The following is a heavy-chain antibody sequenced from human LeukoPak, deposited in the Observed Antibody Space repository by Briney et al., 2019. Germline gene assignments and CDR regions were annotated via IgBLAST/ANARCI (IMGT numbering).Heavy chain of an antibody. CDR2: ISYDGSNK. CDR3: ARDGEESPPLSWFDP. CDR1: GFTFSSYD. D-gene: IGHD3-10*01. Sequence: GGSLRLSCAASGFTFSSYDMHWVRQAPGKGLEWVAVISYDGSNKYYADSVKGRFTISRDNSKNTLYLQMDSLRAEDTAVFYCARDGEESPPLSWFDPWGQGTLVTVSS. J-gene: IGHJ5*02. V-gene: IGHV3-30*03.